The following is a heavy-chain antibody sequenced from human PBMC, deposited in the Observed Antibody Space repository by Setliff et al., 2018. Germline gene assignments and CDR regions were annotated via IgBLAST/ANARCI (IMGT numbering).Heavy chain of an antibody. J-gene: IGHJ6*02. V-gene: IGHV1-18*01. CDR1: GGPLNSYS. D-gene: IGHD3-22*01. CDR2: ISAYNGNT. Sequence: ASVKVSCKASGGPLNSYSFSWVRQAPGQGLEWMGWISAYNGNTNYAQKLQGRVTMTTDTSTSTAYMELRSLRSDDTAVYYCARDYYDSSGPPAVGMDVWGQGTTVTVSS. CDR3: ARDYYDSSGPPAVGMDV.